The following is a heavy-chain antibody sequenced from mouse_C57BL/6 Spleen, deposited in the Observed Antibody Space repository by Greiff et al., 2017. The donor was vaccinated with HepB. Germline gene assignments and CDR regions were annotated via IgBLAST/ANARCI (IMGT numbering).Heavy chain of an antibody. V-gene: IGHV1-81*01. CDR3: ARRGYDYDKVDY. J-gene: IGHJ2*01. Sequence: QVQLQQSGAELARPGASVKLSCKASGYTFTSYGISWVKQRTGQGLEWIGEIYPRSGNTYYNEKFKGKATLTADKSSSTAYMELRSLTSEDSAVYFCARRGYDYDKVDYWGQGTTLTVSS. CDR2: IYPRSGNT. D-gene: IGHD2-4*01. CDR1: GYTFTSYG.